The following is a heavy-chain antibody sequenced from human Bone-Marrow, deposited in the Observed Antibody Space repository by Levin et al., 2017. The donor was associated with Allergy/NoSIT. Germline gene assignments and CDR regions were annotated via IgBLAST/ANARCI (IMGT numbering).Heavy chain of an antibody. J-gene: IGHJ6*02. CDR1: GFSFSNYA. D-gene: IGHD2/OR15-2a*01. CDR2: ISGSGGHT. CDR3: AKAKGYCNSTTCPTSGMDV. V-gene: IGHV3-23*01. Sequence: GGSLRLSCAASGFSFSNYAMNWVRQAPGKGLEWVSVISGSGGHTYSADSVKGRFTISRDNSKNTLFLQMNSLTVGDTAVYFCAKAKGYCNSTTCPTSGMDVWGQGTTVTVSS.